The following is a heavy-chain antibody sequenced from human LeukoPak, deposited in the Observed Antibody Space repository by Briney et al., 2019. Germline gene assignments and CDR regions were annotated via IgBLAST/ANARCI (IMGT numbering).Heavy chain of an antibody. D-gene: IGHD6-25*01. V-gene: IGHV3-30*04. CDR3: ARDALNSAVGPTTGLDS. CDR2: MSSDERTK. J-gene: IGHJ4*02. Sequence: GTSLRLSCVASGLTFRCFAKHGVRQAPGKGLEWVAVMSSDERTKYHTESVEGRFTVSRDNSRDTLFLEMNSLRIDDTALKNWARDALNSAVGPTTGLDSWGQGTLVTVSP. CDR1: GLTFRCFA.